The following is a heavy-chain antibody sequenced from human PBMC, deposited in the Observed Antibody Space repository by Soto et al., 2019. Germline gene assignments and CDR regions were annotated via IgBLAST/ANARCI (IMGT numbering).Heavy chain of an antibody. CDR2: IYYSGST. Sequence: ETLSLTRTVSGGSISSYNCSWIRQPPGKGLEWIGYIYYSGSTNYNPSLKSRVIISVDTSKNQLSLKLSSVTAADTAVFYGARAGTTGTVFGYWGQGTLVTVSS. J-gene: IGHJ4*02. D-gene: IGHD1-1*01. CDR1: GGSISSYN. V-gene: IGHV4-59*01. CDR3: ARAGTTGTVFGY.